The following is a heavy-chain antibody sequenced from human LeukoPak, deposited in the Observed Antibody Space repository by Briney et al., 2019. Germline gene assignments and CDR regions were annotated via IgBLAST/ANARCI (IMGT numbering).Heavy chain of an antibody. CDR3: ARHSSYYYYYGMDV. CDR2: IIPILGTA. CDR1: GGTFSSYA. J-gene: IGHJ6*04. V-gene: IGHV1-69*01. D-gene: IGHD6-13*01. Sequence: ASVKVSCKASGGTFSSYAISWVRQAPGQGLEWMGGIIPILGTANYAQKFQGRVTITADESTSTAYMELSSLRSEDTAVYYCARHSSYYYYYGMDVWGKGTTVTVSS.